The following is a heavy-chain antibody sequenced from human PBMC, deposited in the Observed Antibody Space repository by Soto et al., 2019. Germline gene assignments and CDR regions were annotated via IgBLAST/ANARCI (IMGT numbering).Heavy chain of an antibody. D-gene: IGHD2-2*01. V-gene: IGHV4-31*03. CDR1: GGSISSGGYY. CDR3: ARVCCSSTSWYAGGWFDP. J-gene: IGHJ5*02. Sequence: QVQLQESGPGLVKPSQTLSLTCTVSGGSISSGGYYWSWIRQHPGKGLEWIGYIYYSGSTYYNPSLKSRVTISVDTSKNQFSLKLSSVTAADTAVYYCARVCCSSTSWYAGGWFDPWGQGTLVTVSS. CDR2: IYYSGST.